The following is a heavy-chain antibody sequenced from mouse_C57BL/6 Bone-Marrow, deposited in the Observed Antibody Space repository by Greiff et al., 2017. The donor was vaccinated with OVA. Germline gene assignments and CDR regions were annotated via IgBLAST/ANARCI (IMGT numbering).Heavy chain of an antibody. CDR2: INPSTGGT. V-gene: IGHV1-42*01. CDR1: GYSFTGYY. J-gene: IGHJ2*01. Sequence: EVQLQQSGPELVKPGASVKISCKASGYSFTGYYMNWVKQSPEKSLEWIGEINPSTGGTTYNQKFKAKATLTVDKSSSTAYMQLKSLTSEDSAVYYCASIYDYFDYWGQGTTLTVSS. CDR3: ASIYDYFDY. D-gene: IGHD1-3*01.